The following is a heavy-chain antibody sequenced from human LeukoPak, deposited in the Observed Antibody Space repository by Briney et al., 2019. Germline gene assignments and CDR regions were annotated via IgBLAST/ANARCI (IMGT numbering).Heavy chain of an antibody. J-gene: IGHJ3*02. CDR1: GGSISTYY. CDR2: IYYSGST. CDR3: ARHGTGQKAFDI. V-gene: IGHV4-59*08. Sequence: SETLSLTCTVSGGSISTYYWNWIRQPPGKGLEWIGYIYYSGSTNYNPSLKSRVTISVDTSKNQFSLKLNSVTAADTAVFYCARHGTGQKAFDIWGQGTMVTVSS. D-gene: IGHD1-14*01.